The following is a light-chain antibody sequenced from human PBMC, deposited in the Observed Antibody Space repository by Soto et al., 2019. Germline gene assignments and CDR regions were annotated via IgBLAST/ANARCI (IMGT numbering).Light chain of an antibody. J-gene: IGLJ1*01. CDR2: EVT. CDR3: SSYSGRNDLFV. V-gene: IGLV2-8*01. Sequence: QSALTQPPSASGSPGQSVAISCTGTSSDVGRYNYVSWYQQHPGKAPKLMIYEVTQRPSGVPDRFSGSKSGNTASLTVSGLPAEDEADYYCSSYSGRNDLFVFGTGTKLTVL. CDR1: SSDVGRYNY.